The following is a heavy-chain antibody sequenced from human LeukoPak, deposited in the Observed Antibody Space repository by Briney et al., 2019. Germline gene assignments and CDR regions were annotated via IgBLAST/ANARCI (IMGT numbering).Heavy chain of an antibody. CDR2: ISSSSSYI. D-gene: IGHD6-19*01. J-gene: IGHJ5*02. Sequence: PGGSLRLSCAASGFTFSSYSMNWVRQAPAKGLEWVSSISSSSSYIYYADSVKGRFTISRDNAKNSLYLQMNGLRAEDTAVYYCAGKSREDSSGWYRWFDPWGQGTLVTVSS. CDR1: GFTFSSYS. CDR3: AGKSREDSSGWYRWFDP. V-gene: IGHV3-21*01.